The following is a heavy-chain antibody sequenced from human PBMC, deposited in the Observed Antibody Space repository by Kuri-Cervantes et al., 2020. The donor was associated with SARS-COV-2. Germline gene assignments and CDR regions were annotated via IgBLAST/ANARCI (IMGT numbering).Heavy chain of an antibody. CDR1: GFTFSSYS. Sequence: GESLKISCAASGFTFSSYSMNWVRQAPGKGLEWVSYISSSSTIYYADSVKGRFTISRDNAKNSLYLQMNSLRAEDMALYYCAKGVHPSMATTHFDYWGQGTLVTVSS. D-gene: IGHD5-24*01. V-gene: IGHV3-48*01. J-gene: IGHJ4*02. CDR3: AKGVHPSMATTHFDY. CDR2: ISSSSTI.